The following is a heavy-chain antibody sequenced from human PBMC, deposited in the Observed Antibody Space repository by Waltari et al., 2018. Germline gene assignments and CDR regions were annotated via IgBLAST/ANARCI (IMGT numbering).Heavy chain of an antibody. Sequence: QVQLQESGPGLVKPSETLSLTCTVSGGSISSYYWSWIRQPPGKGLEWIGYIYYSGSTNYNPALKSRVTISVDTSKNQFSLKLSSVTAADTAVYYCARLYSSSTYYFDYWGQGTLVTVSS. CDR2: IYYSGST. J-gene: IGHJ4*02. D-gene: IGHD6-6*01. CDR3: ARLYSSSTYYFDY. CDR1: GGSISSYY. V-gene: IGHV4-59*01.